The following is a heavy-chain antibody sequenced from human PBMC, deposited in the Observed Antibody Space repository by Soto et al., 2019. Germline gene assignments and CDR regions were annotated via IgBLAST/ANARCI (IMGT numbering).Heavy chain of an antibody. Sequence: QVQLQESGPGLVKPSQTLSLTCTVSGASISSGDYYWTWIRQPPGKGLEWIGSIYYSGNTYYNPSLKSRVTISVDPSNNQFSLKLSSVTAADTAVYYCARASYDSSTYYLGYWGQGTLVTVSS. CDR2: IYYSGNT. J-gene: IGHJ4*02. D-gene: IGHD3-22*01. CDR3: ARASYDSSTYYLGY. CDR1: GASISSGDYY. V-gene: IGHV4-30-4*01.